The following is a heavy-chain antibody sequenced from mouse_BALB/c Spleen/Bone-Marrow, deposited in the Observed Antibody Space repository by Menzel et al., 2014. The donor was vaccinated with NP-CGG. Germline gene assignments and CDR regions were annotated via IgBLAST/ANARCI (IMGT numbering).Heavy chain of an antibody. J-gene: IGHJ3*01. V-gene: IGHV1-14*01. CDR3: ARGGRYDGFAY. CDR1: GYTFTSYV. D-gene: IGHD2-14*01. CDR2: INPYNDGT. Sequence: EVQLQESGPELVNPGASVKMSCKASGYTFTSYVMHWVKQKPGQGLEWIGYINPYNDGTKYNEKFKGKATLTSDKSSSTAYMELSSLTSEDSAVYYCARGGRYDGFAYWGQGTLVTVSA.